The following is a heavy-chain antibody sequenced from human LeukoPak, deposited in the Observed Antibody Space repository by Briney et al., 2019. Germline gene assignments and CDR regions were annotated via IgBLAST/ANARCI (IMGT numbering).Heavy chain of an antibody. J-gene: IGHJ3*02. CDR3: ARDMGSSSSDAFDI. CDR2: IWYDGSNK. V-gene: IGHV3-33*01. CDR1: GFTFSGYG. D-gene: IGHD6-13*01. Sequence: QSWGSLRLSCAASGFTFSGYGMHWVRQAPGQGLEWVAVIWYDGSNKYYVDSVKGRFTISRDNSKNTLFLQMNSLRAEDTAVYYCARDMGSSSSDAFDIWGQGTMVTVSS.